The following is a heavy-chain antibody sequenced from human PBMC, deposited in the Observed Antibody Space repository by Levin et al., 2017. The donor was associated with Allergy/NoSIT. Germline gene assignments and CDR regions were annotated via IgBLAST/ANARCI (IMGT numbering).Heavy chain of an antibody. Sequence: GESLKISCAASGFTFSSYAMSWVRQAPGKGLEWVSAISGSGCSTYYADSVKGRFTISRDNSKNTLYLQMNSLRAEDTAVYYCAKATDLGYCSSTSCYGFDYWGQGTLVTVSS. D-gene: IGHD2-2*01. V-gene: IGHV3-23*01. CDR1: GFTFSSYA. CDR2: ISGSGCST. J-gene: IGHJ4*02. CDR3: AKATDLGYCSSTSCYGFDY.